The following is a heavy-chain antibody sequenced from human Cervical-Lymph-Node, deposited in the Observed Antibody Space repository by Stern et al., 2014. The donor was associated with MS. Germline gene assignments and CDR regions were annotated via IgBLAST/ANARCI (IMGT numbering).Heavy chain of an antibody. V-gene: IGHV4-34*01. Sequence: QVQLQQWGAGLLKPSATLSLTCAVSGGSFSGYYWSWIRQPPGKGLEWIGEIKHSGSTDYNSSLKRRISISVDASKNQFSLKLRSVTAADTGVYYCASYNWNGEKGWFDPWGQGTQVTVSS. D-gene: IGHD1-20*01. CDR3: ASYNWNGEKGWFDP. CDR1: GGSFSGYY. J-gene: IGHJ5*02. CDR2: IKHSGST.